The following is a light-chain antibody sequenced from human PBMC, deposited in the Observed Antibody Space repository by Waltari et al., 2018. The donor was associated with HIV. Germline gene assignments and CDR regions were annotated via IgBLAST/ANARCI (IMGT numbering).Light chain of an antibody. CDR1: QDISNW. CDR3: QQTNSFPLT. Sequence: DIQMTQSPSSMSASVGERVIITCQASQDISNWLARYQQKPGEAPKLLIYAASTLQSGVASRFSGSGSGTDFTLTISSLQPEDLATYYCQQTNSFPLTFGPGTKVIIE. CDR2: AAS. J-gene: IGKJ3*01. V-gene: IGKV1-12*01.